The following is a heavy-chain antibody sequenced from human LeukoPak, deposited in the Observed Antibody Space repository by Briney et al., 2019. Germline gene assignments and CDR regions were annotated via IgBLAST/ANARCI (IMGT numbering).Heavy chain of an antibody. V-gene: IGHV1-24*01. Sequence: ASVKVSCKVSGLTLSELSMHWVRQAPGKGLEWMGGFDPEDGETIYAQKFQGRVTMTEDTSTDTAYMELSSLRSEDTAVYYCATAAGSGWYPYFDYWGQGTLVTVSS. CDR2: FDPEDGET. CDR3: ATAAGSGWYPYFDY. J-gene: IGHJ4*02. CDR1: GLTLSELS. D-gene: IGHD6-19*01.